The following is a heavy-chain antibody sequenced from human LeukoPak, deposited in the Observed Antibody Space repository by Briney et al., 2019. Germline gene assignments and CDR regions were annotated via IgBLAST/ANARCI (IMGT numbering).Heavy chain of an antibody. CDR2: IWYDGSYK. Sequence: AGSLRLSCAASGFTFSNYAMHWVRQAPGKGLEWMAIIWYDGSYKYYADSVKGRFTISRDNSKNTLYLQVNSLTAEDTAVYYCARGNSDAFDIWGHGTMVTVSS. V-gene: IGHV3-33*01. D-gene: IGHD4-23*01. CDR1: GFTFSNYA. J-gene: IGHJ3*02. CDR3: ARGNSDAFDI.